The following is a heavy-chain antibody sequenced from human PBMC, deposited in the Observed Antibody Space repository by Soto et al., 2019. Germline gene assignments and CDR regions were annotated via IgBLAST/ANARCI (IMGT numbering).Heavy chain of an antibody. D-gene: IGHD3-10*01. Sequence: PGGSLRLSCAASGFTFSSYEMNWVRQAPGKGLEWVSYISSSGSTIYYADSVKGRFTISRDNAKNSLYLQMNSLRAEDTAVYYCARFPAGGATIYYFDYWGQGTLVTVSS. V-gene: IGHV3-48*03. CDR3: ARFPAGGATIYYFDY. CDR1: GFTFSSYE. J-gene: IGHJ4*02. CDR2: ISSSGSTI.